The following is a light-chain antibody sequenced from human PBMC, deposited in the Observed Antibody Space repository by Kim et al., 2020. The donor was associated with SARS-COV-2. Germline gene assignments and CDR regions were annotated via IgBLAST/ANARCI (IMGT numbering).Light chain of an antibody. Sequence: QSALTQPASVSGSPGQSITISCTGTSSDVGTYNYVSWYQQPPGKAPKLMIHDVSNRPSGVSNRFSGSKSGNMASLTISGLQAEDEADYYCSSYSTGTTLYVFGTGTKVTVL. J-gene: IGLJ1*01. V-gene: IGLV2-14*03. CDR2: DVS. CDR1: SSDVGTYNY. CDR3: SSYSTGTTLYV.